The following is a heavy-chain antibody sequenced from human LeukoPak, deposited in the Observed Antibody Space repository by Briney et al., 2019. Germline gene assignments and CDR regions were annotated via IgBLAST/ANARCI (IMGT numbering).Heavy chain of an antibody. V-gene: IGHV3-23*01. CDR2: ITGSGGST. CDR1: GITLSNYG. CDR3: AKRGVVIRVILVGFHKEAYYFDS. Sequence: GGSLRLSCAVSGITLSNYGMSWVRQAPGKGLEWVAGITGSGGSTNYADSVKGRLTISRDNAKNTLYLQMNSLRAEDTAVYFCAKRGVVIRVILVGFHKEAYYFDSWGQGALVTVSS. D-gene: IGHD3-22*01. J-gene: IGHJ4*02.